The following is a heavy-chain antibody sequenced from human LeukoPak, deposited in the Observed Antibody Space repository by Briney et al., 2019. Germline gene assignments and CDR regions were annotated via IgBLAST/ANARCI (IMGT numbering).Heavy chain of an antibody. V-gene: IGHV4-4*07. CDR1: GGSISSYY. J-gene: IGHJ5*02. CDR3: ARDRLIAVAGTHWFDP. CDR2: IYTSGST. D-gene: IGHD6-19*01. Sequence: PSETLSLTCTVSGGSISSYYWSWIRQPAGKGLEWIGRIYTSGSTNYNSSLKSRVTMSVDTSKNQFSLKLSSVTAADTAVYYCARDRLIAVAGTHWFDPWGQGTLVTVSS.